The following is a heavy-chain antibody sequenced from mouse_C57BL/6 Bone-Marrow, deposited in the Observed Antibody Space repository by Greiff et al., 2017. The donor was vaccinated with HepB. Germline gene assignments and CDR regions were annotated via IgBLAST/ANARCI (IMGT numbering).Heavy chain of an antibody. D-gene: IGHD2-4*01. CDR3: ARAIDDDYYFDD. CDR1: GYTFTSYW. CDR2: IYPGSGST. Sequence: QVQLQQPGAELVKPGASVKMSCKASGYTFTSYWITWVKQRPGQGLEWIGDIYPGSGSTNYNEKFKSTATLTVDTSSSTSYMQLSSLTSEDSAVYYCARAIDDDYYFDDWGQGTTVTVSS. J-gene: IGHJ2*01. V-gene: IGHV1-55*01.